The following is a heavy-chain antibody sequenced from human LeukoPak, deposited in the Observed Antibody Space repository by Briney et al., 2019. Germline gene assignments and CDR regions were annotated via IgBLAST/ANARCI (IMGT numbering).Heavy chain of an antibody. CDR3: ARWRTLRPYIAAAGTSYYYGMDV. Sequence: ASVKVSCKASGYTFTGYYMHWVRQAPGQGLEGMGRINPNSGGTNYAQKFQGRVTMTRDTSISTAYMELSRLRSDDTAVYYCARWRTLRPYIAAAGTSYYYGMDVWGQGTTVTVSS. J-gene: IGHJ6*02. V-gene: IGHV1-2*06. D-gene: IGHD6-13*01. CDR2: INPNSGGT. CDR1: GYTFTGYY.